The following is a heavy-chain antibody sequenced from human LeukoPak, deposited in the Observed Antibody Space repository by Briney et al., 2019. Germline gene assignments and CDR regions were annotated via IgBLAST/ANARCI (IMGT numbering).Heavy chain of an antibody. CDR3: AKNYYDRRGPYSWVFDY. V-gene: IGHV3-23*01. CDR2: IFAGGGAA. J-gene: IGHJ4*02. CDR1: GFTVSSNY. D-gene: IGHD3-22*01. Sequence: PGGSLRLSCAASGFTVSSNYMSWVRQAPGKGLEWVSSIFAGGGAALYADSVRGRFTIFRDDSKSTLFLQMHSLRAEDTAIYYCAKNYYDRRGPYSWVFDYWGQGTLVTVSS.